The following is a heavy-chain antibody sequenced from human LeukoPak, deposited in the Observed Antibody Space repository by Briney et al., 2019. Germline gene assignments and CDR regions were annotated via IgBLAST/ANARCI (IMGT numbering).Heavy chain of an antibody. Sequence: PGGSLRLSCAASGFTFSSYAMSWVRQAPGKGLEWVSAISGSGGSTYYADSVKGRFTISRDNSKNTLYLQMNSLRAEDTAVYYCASHRGELLRYYFDYWGQGTLVTVSS. CDR2: ISGSGGST. D-gene: IGHD1-26*01. V-gene: IGHV3-23*01. CDR3: ASHRGELLRYYFDY. J-gene: IGHJ4*02. CDR1: GFTFSSYA.